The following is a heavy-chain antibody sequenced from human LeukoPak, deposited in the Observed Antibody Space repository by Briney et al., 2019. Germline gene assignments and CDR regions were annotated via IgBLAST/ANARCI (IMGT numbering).Heavy chain of an antibody. CDR3: AKEVDTAMVFPFDI. J-gene: IGHJ3*02. CDR2: INPNSGGT. CDR1: GYTFTGYY. D-gene: IGHD5-18*01. V-gene: IGHV1-2*06. Sequence: ASVKVSCKASGYTFTGYYMHWVRQAPGQGLEWMGRINPNSGGTNYAQKFQGRVTMTRDTSNSTAYMELSRLRSDDTAVYYCAKEVDTAMVFPFDIWGQGTMVTVSS.